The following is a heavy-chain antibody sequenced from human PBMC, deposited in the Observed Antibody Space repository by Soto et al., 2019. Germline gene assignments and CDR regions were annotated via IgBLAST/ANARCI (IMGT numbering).Heavy chain of an antibody. V-gene: IGHV4-59*02. CDR3: AKGYDTSGYFPFDY. D-gene: IGHD3-22*01. J-gene: IGHJ4*02. Sequence: PSETLSLTCTVSGGSVSTYYWSWIRQPPGKGLEWIGYIYYNGSTNYNPSLKSRVTISVDTSKNRFSLKLSSVTAADTAVYYCAKGYDTSGYFPFDYWGEGTLVTVSS. CDR1: GGSVSTYY. CDR2: IYYNGST.